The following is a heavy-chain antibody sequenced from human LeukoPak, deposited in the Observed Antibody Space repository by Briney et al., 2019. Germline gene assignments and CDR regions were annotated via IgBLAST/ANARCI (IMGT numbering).Heavy chain of an antibody. Sequence: GDSLRLSCAVSGFTFSTYSMNWLRLAPGKGLEWVSSISPDSNYKYYVDSVKGRFTISRDNAKSSLYLQMNSLRAEDTAVYYCVRGGYRGFDYEYWGQGTLVTVSS. V-gene: IGHV3-21*01. J-gene: IGHJ4*02. D-gene: IGHD5-12*01. CDR3: VRGGYRGFDYEY. CDR1: GFTFSTYS. CDR2: ISPDSNYK.